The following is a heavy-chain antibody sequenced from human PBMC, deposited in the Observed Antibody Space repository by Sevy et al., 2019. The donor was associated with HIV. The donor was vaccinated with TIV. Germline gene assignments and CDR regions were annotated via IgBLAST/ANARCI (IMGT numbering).Heavy chain of an antibody. CDR1: GFTFSSYG. Sequence: GSLRLSCAASGFTFSSYGMHWVRQAPGKGLEWVAVISYDGSNKYYADSVKGRFTISRDNSKNTLYLQMNSLRAEDTAVYYCAKDRRAARPYYYYYYGMDVWGQGTTVTVSS. J-gene: IGHJ6*02. V-gene: IGHV3-30*18. CDR3: AKDRRAARPYYYYYYGMDV. CDR2: ISYDGSNK. D-gene: IGHD6-6*01.